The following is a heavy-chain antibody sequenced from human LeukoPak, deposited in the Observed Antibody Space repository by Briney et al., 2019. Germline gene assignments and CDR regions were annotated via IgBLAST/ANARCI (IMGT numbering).Heavy chain of an antibody. D-gene: IGHD3-9*01. J-gene: IGHJ4*02. Sequence: PSETLSLTCAVYGGSFSGYYWSWIRQPPGKGLEWIGEINHSGSTNYIPSLESRVTLSVDTSKNQFSLKLSSVTAADTAVYYCASLNIDWLGQYYFDYWGQGTLVTVSS. CDR3: ASLNIDWLGQYYFDY. V-gene: IGHV4-34*01. CDR2: INHSGST. CDR1: GGSFSGYY.